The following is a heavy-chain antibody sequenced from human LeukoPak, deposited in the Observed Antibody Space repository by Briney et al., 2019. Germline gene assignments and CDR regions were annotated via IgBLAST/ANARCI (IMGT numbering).Heavy chain of an antibody. CDR2: IYPGDSDT. CDR3: ARLRYCSSTSRYTGSFDY. Sequence: GESLKISCKGSGYSFTSYWIGWVRQMPGKGLEWMGIIYPGDSDTRYSPSFQGQVTISADKSISTAYLQRSSLKASHTAMYHCARLRYCSSTSRYTGSFDYCGQGTLVTVSS. D-gene: IGHD2-2*02. V-gene: IGHV5-51*01. CDR1: GYSFTSYW. J-gene: IGHJ4*02.